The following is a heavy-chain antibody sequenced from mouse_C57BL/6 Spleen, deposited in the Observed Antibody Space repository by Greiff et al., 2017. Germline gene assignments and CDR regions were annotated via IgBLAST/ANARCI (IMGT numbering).Heavy chain of an antibody. D-gene: IGHD1-1*01. CDR2: IDPSDSYT. Sequence: VQLQQPGAELVKPGASVKLSCKASGYTFTSYWMQWVKQRPGQGLEWIGEIDPSDSYTNYNQKFKGKATLPVDTSSRTAYMQLSSLTSEDSAVYYCARSPYGSIYWYFDVWGTGTTVTVSS. J-gene: IGHJ1*03. CDR3: ARSPYGSIYWYFDV. CDR1: GYTFTSYW. V-gene: IGHV1-50*01.